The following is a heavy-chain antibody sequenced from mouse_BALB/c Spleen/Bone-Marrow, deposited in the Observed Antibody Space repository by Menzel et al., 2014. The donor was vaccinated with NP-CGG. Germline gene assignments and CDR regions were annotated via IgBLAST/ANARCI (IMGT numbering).Heavy chain of an antibody. J-gene: IGHJ3*01. V-gene: IGHV5-9-1*01. D-gene: IGHD2-4*01. CDR2: ISSGGYYS. CDR1: GFTFSNYD. Sequence: EVKVVESGGDLVKPGGSLELSCAASGFTFSNYDMSWGRPTPEKRLEWVATISSGGYYSDYPDSVKGRFTISRDNAKNSLYLQMSSLRSEDTAMYYCATGDYGAWFACWGQGTLVTVSA. CDR3: ATGDYGAWFAC.